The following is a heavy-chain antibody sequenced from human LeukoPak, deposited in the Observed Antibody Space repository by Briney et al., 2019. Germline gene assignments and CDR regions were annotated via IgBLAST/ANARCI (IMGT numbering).Heavy chain of an antibody. V-gene: IGHV3-21*01. CDR2: ASSGSDYM. D-gene: IGHD5-12*01. Sequence: GGSLRLSCVASGFTFYNYDMNWVRQAPGEGLEWVSSASSGSDYMYYSDSVRGRFTISRDNAKKSLFLQMDSLRAEDTAVYYCARKSGFTGYDSHYFDSWGQGTLVTVSS. J-gene: IGHJ4*02. CDR3: ARKSGFTGYDSHYFDS. CDR1: GFTFYNYD.